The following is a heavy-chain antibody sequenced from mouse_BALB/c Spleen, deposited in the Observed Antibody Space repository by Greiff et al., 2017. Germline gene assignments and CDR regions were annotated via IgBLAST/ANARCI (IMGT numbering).Heavy chain of an antibody. CDR3: ARDGNDGYFAWFAY. CDR2: ISDGGSYT. Sequence: EVMLVESGGGLVKPGGSLKLSCAASGFTFSDYYMYWVRQTPEKRLEWVATISDGGSYTYYPDSVKGRFTISRDNAKNNLYLQMSSLKSEDTAMYYCARDGNDGYFAWFAYWGQGTLVTVSA. V-gene: IGHV5-4*02. D-gene: IGHD2-3*01. J-gene: IGHJ3*01. CDR1: GFTFSDYY.